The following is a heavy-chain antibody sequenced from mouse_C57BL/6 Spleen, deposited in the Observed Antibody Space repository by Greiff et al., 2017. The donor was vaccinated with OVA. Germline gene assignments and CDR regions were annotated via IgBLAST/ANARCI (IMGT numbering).Heavy chain of an antibody. D-gene: IGHD1-1*01. Sequence: QVQLQQSGAELVRPGASVKMSCKASGYTFTSYNMNWVKQTPRQGLEWIGAIYPGNGDTSYNQKFKGKATLTVDKSSSTAYMQLSSLTSEDSAVYFCARGGFYGSSYDYYAMDYWGQGTSVTVSS. CDR3: ARGGFYGSSYDYYAMDY. CDR2: IYPGNGDT. J-gene: IGHJ4*01. V-gene: IGHV1-12*01. CDR1: GYTFTSYN.